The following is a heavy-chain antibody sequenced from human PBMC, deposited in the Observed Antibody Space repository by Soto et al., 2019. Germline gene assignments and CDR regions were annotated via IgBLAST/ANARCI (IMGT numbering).Heavy chain of an antibody. V-gene: IGHV1-18*01. J-gene: IGHJ4*02. CDR1: GYTFTNYA. Sequence: QVPLVQSGGELKKPAASVKVSCKASGYTFTNYAISWVRQAPGRGLEWMGWVNTYNGNPNYAQIFQGRVTMTTDTSTGTAYMELRSLKSDDAAIYYCARDSQYSTSWQRFDSWGQGTLVTVSS. D-gene: IGHD6-13*01. CDR3: ARDSQYSTSWQRFDS. CDR2: VNTYNGNP.